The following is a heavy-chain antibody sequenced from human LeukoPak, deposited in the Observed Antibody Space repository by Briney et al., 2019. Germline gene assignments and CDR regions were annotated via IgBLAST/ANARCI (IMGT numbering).Heavy chain of an antibody. J-gene: IGHJ3*01. V-gene: IGHV1-18*01. D-gene: IGHD4-17*01. CDR3: ARGAYGEVSFDF. CDR2: IRPYTGDT. Sequence: ASVKVSCKASGYTFTSYGITWVRQAPGQGLEWVGWIRPYTGDTNYAQKLQGRVTMTTDTYTSTGYMDLRSLRSDDTAMYYCARGAYGEVSFDFWGQGTMVTVSS. CDR1: GYTFTSYG.